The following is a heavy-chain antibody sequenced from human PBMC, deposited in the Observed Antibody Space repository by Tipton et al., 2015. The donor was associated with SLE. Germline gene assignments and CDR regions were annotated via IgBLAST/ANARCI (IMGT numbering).Heavy chain of an antibody. CDR2: IYYSGST. CDR1: GGSINNYY. J-gene: IGHJ6*03. CDR3: ARDGGAAAENYNYHMDV. Sequence: LRLSCTVSGGSINNYYWAWIRQPPGKGLQWIGHIYYSGSTSYNPSLRSRVTISVDTSNNQFSLHLSSVTAADTAVYYCARDGGAAAENYNYHMDVWGIGTTVTVSS. V-gene: IGHV4-59*01. D-gene: IGHD6-13*01.